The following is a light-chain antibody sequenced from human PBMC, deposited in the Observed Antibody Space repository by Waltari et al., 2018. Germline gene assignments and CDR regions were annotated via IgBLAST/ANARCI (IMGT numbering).Light chain of an antibody. CDR2: GIS. J-gene: IGKJ4*01. CDR3: QQYDNWPLT. CDR1: QSIISSY. V-gene: IGKV3-15*01. Sequence: ETVLTQSPATLSVSPGERATLSCRASQSIISSYFAGYQQKPDQAPRRLISGISNRATGIPARFSGSGSGTECTLTISSLQSEDFAVYYCQQYDNWPLTFGGGTKVEIK.